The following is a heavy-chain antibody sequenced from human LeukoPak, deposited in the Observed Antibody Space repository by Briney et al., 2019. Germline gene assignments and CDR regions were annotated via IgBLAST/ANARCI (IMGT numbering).Heavy chain of an antibody. V-gene: IGHV6-1*01. J-gene: IGHJ4*02. CDR1: GDSVSSNSAA. D-gene: IGHD6-19*01. Sequence: SQTLSLTCAISGDSVSSNSAAWDWIRQSPSRGLEWLGRTYYRSKWYNDYAVSVKSRITINPDTSKNQFSLQLNSVTPEDTAVYYCARWSFVAAPLEGFDYWGQGTLVTVSS. CDR2: TYYRSKWYN. CDR3: ARWSFVAAPLEGFDY.